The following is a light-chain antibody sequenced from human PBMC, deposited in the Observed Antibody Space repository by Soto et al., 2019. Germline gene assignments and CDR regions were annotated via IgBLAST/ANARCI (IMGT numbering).Light chain of an antibody. CDR3: QQRVNWLT. CDR1: QSVGTY. CDR2: DAS. V-gene: IGKV3-11*01. Sequence: EIVLTQSPAILSLSPGERATLSCRASQSVGTYLDWYQQQLGQAPSLLIYDASNRATGIPARFSGSGSGTDFTLTISSLEPEDFAVYYCQQRVNWLTFGGGTKVEL. J-gene: IGKJ4*01.